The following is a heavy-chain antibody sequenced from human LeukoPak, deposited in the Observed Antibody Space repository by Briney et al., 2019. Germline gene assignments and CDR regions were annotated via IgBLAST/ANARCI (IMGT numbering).Heavy chain of an antibody. D-gene: IGHD3-10*01. CDR3: ARHPPSSAGAYDI. J-gene: IGHJ3*02. Sequence: GSLRLSCAISGFTFSACELTWVRQPPGKGLEWIGSIYYSGSTYYNPSLKSRVTISVDTSKNQFSLKLSSVTAADTAVYYCARHPPSSAGAYDIWGQGTMVTVSS. CDR1: GFTFSACE. V-gene: IGHV4-38-2*01. CDR2: IYYSGST.